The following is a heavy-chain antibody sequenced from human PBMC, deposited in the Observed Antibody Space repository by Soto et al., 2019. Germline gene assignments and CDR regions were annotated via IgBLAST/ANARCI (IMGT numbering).Heavy chain of an antibody. Sequence: EVQLVESGGGLVQPGGSLRLSCAASGFTLSSYWMNWVRQAPGKGLEWVANIKQDGSEKYYVDSVKGRFIISRYNAKNSLYLQLNSLRAEDTAVYYCARDADASGWYHYGMDVWGQGPWSPSP. J-gene: IGHJ6*02. V-gene: IGHV3-7*01. CDR3: ARDADASGWYHYGMDV. CDR2: IKQDGSEK. D-gene: IGHD6-19*01. CDR1: GFTLSSYW.